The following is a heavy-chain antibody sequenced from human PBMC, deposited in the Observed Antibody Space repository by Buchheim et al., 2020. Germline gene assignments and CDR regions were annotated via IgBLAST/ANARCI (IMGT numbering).Heavy chain of an antibody. D-gene: IGHD6-19*01. CDR1: GFTFSSYS. CDR3: ARTERLIAVAGKDAFDI. CDR2: ISSSRSYI. J-gene: IGHJ3*02. Sequence: EVQLVESGGGLVKPGGSLRLSCAASGFTFSSYSMNWVRQAPGKGREWVSSISSSRSYIYYADSVKGRFTISRENAKKPLYLQMNSLRAEDTAVYYCARTERLIAVAGKDAFDIWGQGT. V-gene: IGHV3-21*01.